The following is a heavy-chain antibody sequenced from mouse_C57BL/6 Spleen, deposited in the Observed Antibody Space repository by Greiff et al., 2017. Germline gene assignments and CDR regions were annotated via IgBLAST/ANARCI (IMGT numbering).Heavy chain of an antibody. CDR2: IYPGDGDT. CDR1: GYAFSSSW. V-gene: IGHV1-82*01. J-gene: IGHJ3*01. CDR3: ARSKLRSWFAY. Sequence: VQLKESGPELVKPGASVKISCKASGYAFSSSWMNWVKQRPGKGLEWIGRIYPGDGDTNYNGKFKGKATLTADKSSSTAYMQLSSLTSEDSAVYFCARSKLRSWFAYWGQGTLVTVSA. D-gene: IGHD1-1*01.